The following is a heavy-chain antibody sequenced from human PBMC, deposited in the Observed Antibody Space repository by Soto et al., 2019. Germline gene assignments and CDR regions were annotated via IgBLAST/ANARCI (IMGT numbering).Heavy chain of an antibody. CDR1: GYTFTSYD. V-gene: IGHV1-8*01. CDR2: MNPNRGNT. Sequence: QVQLVQSGAEVKKPGASVKVSCKASGYTFTSYDINWVRQATGQGLEGMGWMNPNRGNTGYAQKFQGRVTMTRNTSISTAYMELSSLRSEDTAVYYCARAFTRGPAAMSSYYYMDVWGKGTTVTVSS. D-gene: IGHD2-2*01. CDR3: ARAFTRGPAAMSSYYYMDV. J-gene: IGHJ6*03.